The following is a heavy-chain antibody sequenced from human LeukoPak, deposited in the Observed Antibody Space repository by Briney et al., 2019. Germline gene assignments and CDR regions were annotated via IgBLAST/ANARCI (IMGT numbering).Heavy chain of an antibody. J-gene: IGHJ4*02. CDR3: ATSTDIVATIAWAFDY. D-gene: IGHD5-12*01. V-gene: IGHV3-30*03. CDR2: MSYDGSNK. CDR1: GFTFSSYG. Sequence: GGSLRLSCAVSGFTFSSYGMHWVRQAPGKGLEWVGVMSYDGSNKYYADSVKGRFTISRDNSKNTLYLQMNSLRAEDTAVYYCATSTDIVATIAWAFDYWGQGTLVTVSS.